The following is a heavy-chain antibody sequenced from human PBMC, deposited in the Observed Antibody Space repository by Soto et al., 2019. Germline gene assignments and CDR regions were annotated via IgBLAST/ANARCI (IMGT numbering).Heavy chain of an antibody. CDR2: IYYSGST. CDR1: VGSISSYY. V-gene: IGHV4-59*08. D-gene: IGHD3-3*01. Sequence: SETLSLTCTVSVGSISSYYWSWIRQPPGKGLEWIGYIYYSGSTNYNPSLKSRVTISVDTSKNQFSLKLSSVTAADTAVYYCARSIFNSSGYYIALGRLDVWGKGTTVTVSS. CDR3: ARSIFNSSGYYIALGRLDV. J-gene: IGHJ6*03.